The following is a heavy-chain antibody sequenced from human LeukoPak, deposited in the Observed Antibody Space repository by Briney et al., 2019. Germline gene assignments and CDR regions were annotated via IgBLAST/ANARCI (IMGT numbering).Heavy chain of an antibody. CDR2: IKEDGVKT. Sequence: GESLRPSCGLSGFSFSTYSMRWDRQAPGKGLEWVATIKEDGVKTCYGDSVKGRFTVSRDNAKNSLFLQMNILRAKDTAVYYCATDDLKTRGYYKIEDWGQGTLVTASS. J-gene: IGHJ4*02. CDR3: ATDDLKTRGYYKIED. CDR1: GFSFSTYS. V-gene: IGHV3-7*04. D-gene: IGHD3-22*01.